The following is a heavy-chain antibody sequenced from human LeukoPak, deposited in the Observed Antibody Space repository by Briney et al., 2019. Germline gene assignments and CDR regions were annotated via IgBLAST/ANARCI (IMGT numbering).Heavy chain of an antibody. CDR1: GFSFSDYG. CDR3: AKRVVIKSTDYFYYYIHV. D-gene: IGHD3-3*01. V-gene: IGHV3-30*02. CDR2: IRYDGSNK. J-gene: IGHJ6*03. Sequence: GGSLRLSCEASGFSFSDYGMHWVRQAPGKGLEWVAFIRYDGSNKYYADSVKGRFTVSRDNSQSTLYLQMNSLRVEDTAVYYCAKRVVIKSTDYFYYYIHVWGKGTMVTASS.